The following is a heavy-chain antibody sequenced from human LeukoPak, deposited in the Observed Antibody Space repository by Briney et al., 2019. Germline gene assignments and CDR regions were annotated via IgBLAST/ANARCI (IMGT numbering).Heavy chain of an antibody. CDR3: ARSKAYDSSGYYYY. Sequence: ASVKVSCKASGYTFTSYGISWVRQAPGQGLEWMGWISAYNGNTNYAQKLRGRVTMTTDTSTSTAYMELRSLRSDDTAVYYCARSKAYDSSGYYYYWGQGTLVTVSS. CDR2: ISAYNGNT. V-gene: IGHV1-18*01. J-gene: IGHJ4*02. CDR1: GYTFTSYG. D-gene: IGHD3-22*01.